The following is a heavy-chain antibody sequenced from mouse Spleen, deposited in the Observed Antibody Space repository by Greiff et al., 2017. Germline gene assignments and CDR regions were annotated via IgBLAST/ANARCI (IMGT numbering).Heavy chain of an antibody. D-gene: IGHD2-2*01. CDR3: TTDGYGRGFDY. V-gene: IGHV14-4*01. Sequence: VQLKQSGAELVRPGASVKLSCTASGFNIKDDYMHWVKQRPEQGLEWIGWIDPENGDTEYASKFQGKATITADTSSNTAYLQLSSLTSEDTAVYYCTTDGYGRGFDYWGQGTTLTVSS. CDR1: GFNIKDDY. CDR2: IDPENGDT. J-gene: IGHJ2*01.